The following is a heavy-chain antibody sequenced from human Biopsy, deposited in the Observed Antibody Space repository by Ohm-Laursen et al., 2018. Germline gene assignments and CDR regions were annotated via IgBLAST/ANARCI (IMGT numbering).Heavy chain of an antibody. CDR1: GFTFSDYY. Sequence: GSLRLSCTASGFTFSDYYMNWFRRAPGKGLEWIAYIHKDSTTEYYADSVRGRFSISRDNAQKSLYLQMNSLRAEDTAVYYCARGMRSSGWPYFDSWGQGTLVTVSS. V-gene: IGHV3-11*01. J-gene: IGHJ4*02. CDR3: ARGMRSSGWPYFDS. D-gene: IGHD6-19*01. CDR2: IHKDSTTE.